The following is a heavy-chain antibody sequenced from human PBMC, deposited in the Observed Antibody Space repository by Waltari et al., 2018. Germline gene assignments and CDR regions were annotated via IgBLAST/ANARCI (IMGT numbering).Heavy chain of an antibody. CDR1: GFTFSSYE. J-gene: IGHJ6*02. CDR2: ISSSGSTI. Sequence: EVQLVESGGGLVQPGGSLRLSCAASGFTFSSYEMNWVRQAPGKGLEWVSYISSSGSTIYYADAVKGRFTSSRDNAKNSLYLQMNSLRAEDTAVYYCARDYSIVVVPAAKTYYYYGMDVWGQGTTVTVSS. CDR3: ARDYSIVVVPAAKTYYYYGMDV. V-gene: IGHV3-48*03. D-gene: IGHD2-2*01.